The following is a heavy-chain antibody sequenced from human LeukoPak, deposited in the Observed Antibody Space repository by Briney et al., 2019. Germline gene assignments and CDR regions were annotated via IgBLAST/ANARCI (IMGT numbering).Heavy chain of an antibody. V-gene: IGHV1-2*02. J-gene: IGHJ4*02. CDR2: INPNGGGT. Sequence: AASVKVSCKASGYTFTGYYMHWVRQAPGQGLEWMGWINPNGGGTNYAQKFQGRVTMTRDTSISTAYMELSRLRSDDTAVYYCARDPGTYYYDSSGYYARVYYFDYWGQGTLVTVSS. D-gene: IGHD3-22*01. CDR1: GYTFTGYY. CDR3: ARDPGTYYYDSSGYYARVYYFDY.